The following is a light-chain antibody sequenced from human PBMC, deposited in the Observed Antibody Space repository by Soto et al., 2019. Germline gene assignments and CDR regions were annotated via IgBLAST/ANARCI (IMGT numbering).Light chain of an antibody. Sequence: EIVMTQSPATLSVSPGERATLSCRASQSVSTSLAWYQQKPGQAPRLLIYGASTRATGIPARFSGSGSGTEFTLTISSLQSEDFAVYHCQQYNNWPPEYTFGQGTKLEIK. J-gene: IGKJ2*01. CDR3: QQYNNWPPEYT. CDR2: GAS. CDR1: QSVSTS. V-gene: IGKV3D-15*01.